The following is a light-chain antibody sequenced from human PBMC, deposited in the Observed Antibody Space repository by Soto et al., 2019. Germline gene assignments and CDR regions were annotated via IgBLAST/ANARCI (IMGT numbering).Light chain of an antibody. CDR3: MQALQSLT. V-gene: IGKV2-28*01. J-gene: IGKJ5*01. CDR2: FGS. Sequence: EIVMPQSPLTLPVTPGEPASISCRSSQSLLYNNTYNYLDWYVQKPGKSPKLLIYFGSNRAPGVPDRLSGSGSGTDFTLKINRVEAEDVGTYYCMQALQSLTFGQGTRLEIK. CDR1: QSLLYNNTYNY.